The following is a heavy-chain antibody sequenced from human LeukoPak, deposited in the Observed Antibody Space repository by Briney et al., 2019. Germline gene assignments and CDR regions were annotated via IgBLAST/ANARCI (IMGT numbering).Heavy chain of an antibody. CDR3: AWLRSRPPYYYGMDV. CDR2: IKQDGSEK. V-gene: IGHV3-7*04. Sequence: GGSLRLSCAASGFTSSSYWMSWVRQAPGKGLEWVANIKQDGSEKYYVDSVKGRFTISRDNAKYSLYLEMNSLRAEDTAVYYCAWLRSRPPYYYGMDVWGQGTTVTVSS. D-gene: IGHD1-26*01. J-gene: IGHJ6*02. CDR1: GFTSSSYW.